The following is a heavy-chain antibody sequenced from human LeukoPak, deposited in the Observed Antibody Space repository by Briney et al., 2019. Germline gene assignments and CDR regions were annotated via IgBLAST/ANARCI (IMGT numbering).Heavy chain of an antibody. Sequence: SVKVSGKASGGTFSSYAISWVRQAPGQGLEWMGGIIPIFGTANYAQKFQGRVTITADESTSTAYMELSSLRSEDTAVYYCARHYCSSTSCYVDGWFDPWGQGTLVTVSS. CDR1: GGTFSSYA. D-gene: IGHD2-2*01. V-gene: IGHV1-69*01. J-gene: IGHJ5*02. CDR2: IIPIFGTA. CDR3: ARHYCSSTSCYVDGWFDP.